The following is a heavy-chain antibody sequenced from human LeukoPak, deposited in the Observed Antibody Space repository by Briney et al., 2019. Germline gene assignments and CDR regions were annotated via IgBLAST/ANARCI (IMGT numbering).Heavy chain of an antibody. CDR2: IFYKGSS. J-gene: IGHJ5*02. CDR1: GGSVSSNSYY. CDR3: ARVDDRHRRKFDP. D-gene: IGHD1-1*01. V-gene: IGHV4-39*01. Sequence: SETLSLTCTVSGGSVSSNSYYWAWIRQPPGRGLEWIGSIFYKGSSYYNPSLKSRVTISADTSKNQFSLILSSVTAADTAVYYCARVDDRHRRKFDPWGQGSLVTVSS.